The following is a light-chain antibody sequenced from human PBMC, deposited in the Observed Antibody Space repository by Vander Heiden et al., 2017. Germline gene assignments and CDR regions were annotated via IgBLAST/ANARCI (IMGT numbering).Light chain of an antibody. CDR3: QVWDSASDHVV. Sequence: SYVLTQPPPVSVAPGQTARITCGGNNIESKSVHRYQQKAGQAPVLVVSDNSDRPSGIPERFSGSNSGNPATLTIGRVEGGDEADYSCQVWDSASDHVVFGGGTKLTVL. CDR1: NIESKS. J-gene: IGLJ2*01. CDR2: DNS. V-gene: IGLV3-21*02.